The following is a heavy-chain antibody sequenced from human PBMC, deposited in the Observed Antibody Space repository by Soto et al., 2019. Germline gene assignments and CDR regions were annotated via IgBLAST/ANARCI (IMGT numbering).Heavy chain of an antibody. D-gene: IGHD5-18*01. CDR3: AREYRADTAMVLSYYYYGMDV. J-gene: IGHJ6*02. CDR2: ISYDGSNK. CDR1: GFTFSSYA. Sequence: QVQLVESGGGVVQPGRSLRLSCAASGFTFSSYAMHWVRQAPGKGLEWVAVISYDGSNKYYADSVKGRFTISRDNSKNTLYLQMNSLRAEDTAVYYCAREYRADTAMVLSYYYYGMDVWGQGTTVTVSS. V-gene: IGHV3-30-3*01.